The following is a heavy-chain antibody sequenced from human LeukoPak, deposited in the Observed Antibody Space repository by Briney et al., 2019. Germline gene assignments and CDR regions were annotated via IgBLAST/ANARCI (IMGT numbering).Heavy chain of an antibody. CDR3: ARDREYSYGRKDY. J-gene: IGHJ4*02. CDR1: GFTFSSYS. D-gene: IGHD5-18*01. Sequence: GGSLRLSCAASGFTFSSYSMNWVRQAPGKGLECVSYISSSSSTIYYADSVKGRFTISRDNAKNSLYLQMNSLRAEDTAVYYCARDREYSYGRKDYWGQGTLVTVSS. CDR2: ISSSSSTI. V-gene: IGHV3-48*01.